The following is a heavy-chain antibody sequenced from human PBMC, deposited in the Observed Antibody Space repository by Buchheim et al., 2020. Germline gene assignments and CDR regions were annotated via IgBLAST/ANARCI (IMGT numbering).Heavy chain of an antibody. CDR1: GGSISSSDW. J-gene: IGHJ4*02. CDR2: IYYSGST. D-gene: IGHD2-2*01. V-gene: IGHV4-4*02. CDR3: ARGYWAHATSTSLDS. Sequence: QVQLQESGPGLVKPSGTLSLTCAVSGGSISSSDWWTWVRQPPGKGLEWIGEIYYSGSTNYKPSLNSRVTMSVDKSKNQFSLNLSSVTAADTAVYYCARGYWAHATSTSLDSWGQGTL.